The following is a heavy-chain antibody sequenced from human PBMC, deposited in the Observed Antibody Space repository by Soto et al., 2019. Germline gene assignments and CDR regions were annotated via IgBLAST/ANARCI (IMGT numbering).Heavy chain of an antibody. CDR1: GYRFTNYW. J-gene: IGHJ6*02. CDR3: AARVGSWPLSYYGVDV. D-gene: IGHD3-10*01. V-gene: IGHV5-51*01. Sequence: GESLKISCKGSGYRFTNYWIGWVRQMPGKGLGWMGIIDPGDSDTRYSPSFQGQVTISVDKSISTAYLQWSSLKASDTAMDYCAARVGSWPLSYYGVDVWGQGTTVTVSS. CDR2: IDPGDSDT.